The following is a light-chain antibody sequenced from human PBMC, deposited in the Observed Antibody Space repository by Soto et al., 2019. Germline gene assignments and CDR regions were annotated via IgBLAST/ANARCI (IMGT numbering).Light chain of an antibody. CDR1: SSDVGGYNY. J-gene: IGLJ1*01. Sequence: QSALTQPASVSGSPGQSITISCTGSSSDVGGYNYVSWYQQHPGKAPKLMIYEVSNRPSGISNRFSGSKSGNTASLTISGLQTEDGADYYCSSYTDNSTLVFGTGTKVTVL. CDR2: EVS. V-gene: IGLV2-14*01. CDR3: SSYTDNSTLV.